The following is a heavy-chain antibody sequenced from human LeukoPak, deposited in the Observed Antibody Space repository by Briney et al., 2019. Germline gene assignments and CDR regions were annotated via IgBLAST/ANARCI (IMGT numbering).Heavy chain of an antibody. CDR1: GGSISSGTYY. J-gene: IGHJ3*02. Sequence: SETLSLTCTVSGGSISSGTYYWGWIRQPPGKGLEWIGSIYYSGNTYYNPSLKSRVTISVDTSKNQFSLKLSSVTAADTAVYYCARSRSGYSYDHAAFEIWGQGTLVTVSS. CDR2: IYYSGNT. CDR3: ARSRSGYSYDHAAFEI. D-gene: IGHD5-18*01. V-gene: IGHV4-39*01.